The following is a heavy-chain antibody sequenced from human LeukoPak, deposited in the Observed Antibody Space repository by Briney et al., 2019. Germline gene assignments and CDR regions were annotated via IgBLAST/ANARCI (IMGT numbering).Heavy chain of an antibody. CDR1: GYTLSGCD. Sequence: ASVKVSCKASGYTLSGCDMHWVRPAPGQGHEWMGWINPNSGGTNYAQKFQGRVTMTRDTSISTAYMELSRLRSDDTAVYYCARDRFGLLWFGELFPVGADAFDIWGQGTMVTVSS. V-gene: IGHV1-2*02. CDR2: INPNSGGT. J-gene: IGHJ3*02. CDR3: ARDRFGLLWFGELFPVGADAFDI. D-gene: IGHD3-10*01.